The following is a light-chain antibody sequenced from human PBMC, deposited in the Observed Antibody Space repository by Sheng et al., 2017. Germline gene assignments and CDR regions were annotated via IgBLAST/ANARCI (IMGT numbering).Light chain of an antibody. CDR3: QQYYSTPDT. V-gene: IGKV4-1*01. CDR2: WAS. CDR1: RTVLYSSNNKNY. Sequence: DIVMTQSPDSLSVSLGERATINCKSSRTVLYSSNNKNYLAWYQQKPGQPPKLLIYWASTRESGVPDRFSGSGSGTDFTLTITNLQAEDVAVYYCQQYYSTPDTFGQGTKLEIK. J-gene: IGKJ2*01.